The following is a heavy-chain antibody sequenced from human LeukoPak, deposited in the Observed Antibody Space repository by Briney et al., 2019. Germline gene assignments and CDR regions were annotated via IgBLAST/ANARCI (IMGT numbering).Heavy chain of an antibody. CDR3: TTDQEDYGDYGGVGGYYYGMDV. CDR1: GFPFSNAL. D-gene: IGHD4-17*01. Sequence: GGSLRLSCAASGFPFSNALMSWVRQAPGKGLEWVGRIKSKTDGGTTDYAAPVKGRFTISRDDSKNTLYLQMNSLKTEDTAVYYCTTDQEDYGDYGGVGGYYYGMDVWGQGTTVTVSS. V-gene: IGHV3-15*01. CDR2: IKSKTDGGTT. J-gene: IGHJ6*02.